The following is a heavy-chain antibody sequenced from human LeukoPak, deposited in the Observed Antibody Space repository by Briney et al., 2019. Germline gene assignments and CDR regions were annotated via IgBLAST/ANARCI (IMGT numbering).Heavy chain of an antibody. V-gene: IGHV3-7*01. J-gene: IGHJ3*02. CDR3: ARTGYYYDSSGYYGAFDI. CDR1: GFTFSSYW. D-gene: IGHD3-22*01. Sequence: GGSLRLSCAASGFTFSSYWMSWVRQAPGKGLEWVANIKQDGSEKYYVDSVKGRFTISRDNAKNSLYLQMNSLRAEDTAVYYCARTGYYYDSSGYYGAFDIWGQGTMVTVSS. CDR2: IKQDGSEK.